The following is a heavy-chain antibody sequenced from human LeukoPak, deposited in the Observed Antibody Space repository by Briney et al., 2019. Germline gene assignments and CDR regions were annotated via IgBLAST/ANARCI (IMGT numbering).Heavy chain of an antibody. CDR1: GYSISSGYY. J-gene: IGHJ5*02. CDR3: ARIVGAFGGGPDNWFDP. CDR2: IYHSGST. D-gene: IGHD1-26*01. V-gene: IGHV4-38-2*02. Sequence: SETLSLTCTVSGYSISSGYYWGWIRQPPGKGLEWIGSIYHSGSTYYNPSLKSRVTISADTSKNQFSLKLRSVTAADTAVYFCARIVGAFGGGPDNWFDPWGQGTLVTVSS.